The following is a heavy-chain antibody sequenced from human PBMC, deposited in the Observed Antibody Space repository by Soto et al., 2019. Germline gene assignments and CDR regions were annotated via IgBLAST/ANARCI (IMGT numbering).Heavy chain of an antibody. CDR2: IYYSGST. D-gene: IGHD6-19*01. CDR1: GGSISSYY. J-gene: IGHJ5*02. Sequence: SETLSLTCTVSGGSISSYYWSWIRQPPGKGLEWIGYIYYSGSTNYNPALKSRVTISVGTSKNQFSLKLSSVTAADTAVYYCARATLYSSGWKHAGGIWFDPWGQGTLVTVSS. V-gene: IGHV4-59*01. CDR3: ARATLYSSGWKHAGGIWFDP.